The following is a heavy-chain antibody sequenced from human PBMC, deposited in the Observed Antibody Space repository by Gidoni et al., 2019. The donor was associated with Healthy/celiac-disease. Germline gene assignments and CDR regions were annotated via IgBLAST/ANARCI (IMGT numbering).Heavy chain of an antibody. CDR2: IWYDGSNK. V-gene: IGHV3-33*01. CDR1: GFTFSSYG. J-gene: IGHJ6*02. Sequence: QVQLVESGGGVVKPGRSLRLSCAASGFTFSSYGMHWVRQAPGKGLEWVAVIWYDGSNKYYADSVKGRFTISRDNSKNTLYLQMNSLRAEDTAVYYCARERAAIRDYYYGMDVWGQGTTVTVSS. D-gene: IGHD6-13*01. CDR3: ARERAAIRDYYYGMDV.